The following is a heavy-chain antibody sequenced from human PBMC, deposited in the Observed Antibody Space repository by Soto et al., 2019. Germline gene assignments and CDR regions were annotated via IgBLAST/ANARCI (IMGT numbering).Heavy chain of an antibody. CDR1: GFSFTRND. J-gene: IGHJ5*02. CDR2: INTNLNAT. Sequence: QVLLVQSGTEVKKPGASVTVSCKASGFSFTRNDIHWVRQAHGHGLQWLGWINTNLNATDSPNAFRDRVFMTWNTSISTAYLEVREQKYDDTAIYYCAREVVEGRSVWLDPWGQGTLVSVSS. V-gene: IGHV1-8*01. D-gene: IGHD2-15*01. CDR3: AREVVEGRSVWLDP.